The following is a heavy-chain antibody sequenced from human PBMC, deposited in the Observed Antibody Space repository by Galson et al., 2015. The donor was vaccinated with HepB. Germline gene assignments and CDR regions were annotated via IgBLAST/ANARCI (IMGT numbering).Heavy chain of an antibody. J-gene: IGHJ4*02. CDR2: MYCSGST. CDR1: GGSVTRTTYY. D-gene: IGHD3-10*01. Sequence: ETLSLTCSVSGGSVTRTTYYCGWIRQPPGKGLEWIGSMYCSGSTYYDPSLKSRVSISIDTSKNQFSLKVRSVTAADTAVYYCVRHQLGHGYGSDDWGQGTLVTVSS. V-gene: IGHV4-39*01. CDR3: VRHQLGHGYGSDD.